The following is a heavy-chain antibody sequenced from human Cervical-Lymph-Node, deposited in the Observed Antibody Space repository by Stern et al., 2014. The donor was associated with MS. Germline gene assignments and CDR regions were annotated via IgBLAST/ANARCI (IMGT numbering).Heavy chain of an antibody. CDR2: IITLFNNA. V-gene: IGHV1-69*06. Sequence: VQLVESGTEVKQPGSSVKVSCKASGGSFSDAAINWVRQAPGQGLEWMGGIITLFNNASYARTFQDTVTITADKTTKTVSIEVNRLPSEDTAVYYCARDSPIFPRPLAGEISYWGQGTLVTVSS. D-gene: IGHD3-9*01. J-gene: IGHJ4*02. CDR1: GGSFSDAA. CDR3: ARDSPIFPRPLAGEISY.